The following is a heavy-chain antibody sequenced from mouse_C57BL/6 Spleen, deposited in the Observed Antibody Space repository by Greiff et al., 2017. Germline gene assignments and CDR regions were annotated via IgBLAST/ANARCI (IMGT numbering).Heavy chain of an antibody. V-gene: IGHV1-69*01. CDR3: GRGGGNYGYAMDY. D-gene: IGHD2-1*01. Sequence: QVQLQQPGAELVMPGASVKLSCKASGYTFTSYWMHWVKQRPGQGLEWIGEIDPSDSYTNYNQKFKGKSTLTVDKSSSTAYMQLSSLTSEDSAVYYCGRGGGNYGYAMDYWGQGTSVTVSS. J-gene: IGHJ4*01. CDR1: GYTFTSYW. CDR2: IDPSDSYT.